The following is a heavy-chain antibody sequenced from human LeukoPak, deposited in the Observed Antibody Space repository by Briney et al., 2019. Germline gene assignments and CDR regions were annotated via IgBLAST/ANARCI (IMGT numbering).Heavy chain of an antibody. CDR3: ARDAIRGYSYGYHSGAANWFDP. J-gene: IGHJ5*02. V-gene: IGHV1-2*02. CDR1: GYTFTGYY. Sequence: ASVKVSCKASGYTFTGYYMHWVRQAPGQGLEWMGWINPNSGSTNYAQKFQGRGTMTRDTSISTASMELSRLRSDDTAVYYCARDAIRGYSYGYHSGAANWFDPWGQGTLVTVSS. D-gene: IGHD5-18*01. CDR2: INPNSGST.